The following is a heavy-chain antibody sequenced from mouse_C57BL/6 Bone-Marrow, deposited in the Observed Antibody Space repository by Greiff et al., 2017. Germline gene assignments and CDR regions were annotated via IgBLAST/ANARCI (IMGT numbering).Heavy chain of an antibody. J-gene: IGHJ4*01. CDR2: IDPSDSYT. V-gene: IGHV1-69*01. CDR1: GYTFPSYW. D-gene: IGHD2-5*01. CDR3: ARSNYDYYAMDY. Sequence: VQLQQPGAELVMPGASVKLSCKASGYTFPSYWMHWVKQRPGQGLEWIGEIDPSDSYTNYNQKFKGKSTFTVDKSSSTAYMQLSSLTSEDSAVYYCARSNYDYYAMDYWGQGTSVTVSS.